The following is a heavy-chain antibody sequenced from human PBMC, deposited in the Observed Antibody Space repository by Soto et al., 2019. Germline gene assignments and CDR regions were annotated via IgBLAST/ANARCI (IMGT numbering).Heavy chain of an antibody. V-gene: IGHV4-34*01. CDR1: GGSFSCYC. Sequence: SETLSLTCSVDGGSFSCYCWTWIRQPPGKGLEWIGEINHSGTINFNPSLKSRLTISLDTSKKHFSLKLSSVTDADTAAYYCARADRTLVTSYSLDVWGQGTTVTVSS. CDR2: INHSGTI. CDR3: ARADRTLVTSYSLDV. J-gene: IGHJ6*02. D-gene: IGHD2-21*02.